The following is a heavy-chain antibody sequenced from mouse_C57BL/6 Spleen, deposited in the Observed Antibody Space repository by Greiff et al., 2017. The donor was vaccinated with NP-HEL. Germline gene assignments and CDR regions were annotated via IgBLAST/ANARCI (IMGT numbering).Heavy chain of an antibody. CDR1: GYTFTSYW. J-gene: IGHJ1*03. CDR2: INPSSGYT. Sequence: QVQLQQSGAELANPGASVKLSCKASGYTFTSYWMHWVKQRPGQGLEWIGYINPSSGYTKYNQKFKDKATLTADKSSSTAYMQLSSLTYEDSAVYYCTYYGNYQYFDVWGTGTTVTVSS. V-gene: IGHV1-7*01. D-gene: IGHD2-10*01. CDR3: TYYGNYQYFDV.